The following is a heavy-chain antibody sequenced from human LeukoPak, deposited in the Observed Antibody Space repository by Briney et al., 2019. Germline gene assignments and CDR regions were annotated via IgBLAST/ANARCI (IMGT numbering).Heavy chain of an antibody. D-gene: IGHD4-11*01. CDR1: GGSFSGYH. CDR3: ASLTTLDY. J-gene: IGHJ4*02. CDR2: INHSGST. Sequence: PSETLSLTCAVYGGSFSGYHWSWIRQPPGKGLEWIGEINHSGSTNYNPSLKSRVTISVDTSKNQFSLKLSSVTAADTAVYYCASLTTLDYWGQGTLVTVSS. V-gene: IGHV4-34*01.